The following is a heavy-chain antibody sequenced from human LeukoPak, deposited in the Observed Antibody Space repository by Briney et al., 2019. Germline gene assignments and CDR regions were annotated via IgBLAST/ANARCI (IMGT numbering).Heavy chain of an antibody. CDR1: GGTFSSYA. D-gene: IGHD3-22*01. CDR2: ISAYNGNT. V-gene: IGHV1-18*01. J-gene: IGHJ6*03. CDR3: ARRGHYYDSSGYHFYYYYYMDV. Sequence: ASVKVSCKASGGTFSSYAISWVRQAPGQGLEWMGWISAYNGNTNYAQKLQGRVTMTTDTSTSTAYMELRSLRSDDTAVYYCARRGHYYDSSGYHFYYYYYMDVWGKGTTVTVSS.